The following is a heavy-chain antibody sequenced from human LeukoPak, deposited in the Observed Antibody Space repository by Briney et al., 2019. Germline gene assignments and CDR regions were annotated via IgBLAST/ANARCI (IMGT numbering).Heavy chain of an antibody. Sequence: GSSVTVSCKASGGTFSSYAISWVRQAPGQGLEWMGRIIPIFGTANYAQKFQGRVTITTDESTSTAYMELSSLRSEDKAVYYCAKGRYYFDYWGQGTLVTVSS. CDR2: IIPIFGTA. CDR3: AKGRYYFDY. V-gene: IGHV1-69*05. J-gene: IGHJ4*02. CDR1: GGTFSSYA.